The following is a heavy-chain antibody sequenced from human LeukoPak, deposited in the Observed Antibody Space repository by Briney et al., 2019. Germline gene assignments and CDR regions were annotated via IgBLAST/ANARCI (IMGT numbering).Heavy chain of an antibody. CDR2: INPNSGGT. CDR3: ARVRINWNYSFDI. J-gene: IGHJ3*02. CDR1: GYTFTGYY. V-gene: IGHV1-2*06. D-gene: IGHD1-7*01. Sequence: ASVKVSCKASGYTFTGYYMHWVRQAPGQGLEWMGRINPNSGGTNYAQKFQGRVTMTRDTSTSTAYMELSRLRSDDTAVYYCARVRINWNYSFDIWGQGTMVTVSS.